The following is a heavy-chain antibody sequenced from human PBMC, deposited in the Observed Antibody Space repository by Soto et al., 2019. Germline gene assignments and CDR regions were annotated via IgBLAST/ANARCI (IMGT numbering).Heavy chain of an antibody. CDR3: ARGTPSPLIVRSSRGPWFDP. J-gene: IGHJ5*02. D-gene: IGHD2-15*01. CDR1: GFTFSDSA. Sequence: GGSLRLSCTASGFTFSDSAMTWVRQAPGKGLECVSISSAAGRSTYHADSVRGRFTISRDNSRNTLYLRMTSLRADDTAVYFCARGTPSPLIVRSSRGPWFDPWGQGTLVTVSS. CDR2: SSAAGRST. V-gene: IGHV3-23*01.